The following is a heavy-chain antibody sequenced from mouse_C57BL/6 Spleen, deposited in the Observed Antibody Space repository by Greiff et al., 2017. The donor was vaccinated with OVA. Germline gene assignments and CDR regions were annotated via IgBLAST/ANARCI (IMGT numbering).Heavy chain of an antibody. CDR1: GFNIKDYY. CDR3: ARSEGLRAWFAY. Sequence: EVQLVESGAELVKPGDSVKLSCTASGFNIKDYYMHWVKQRTEQGLEWIGRIDPEDGETKYAPKLQGKATITADTSSITAYLQLSCLTSADTAVYYCARSEGLRAWFAYWGQGTLVTVSA. V-gene: IGHV14-2*01. CDR2: IDPEDGET. D-gene: IGHD2-4*01. J-gene: IGHJ3*01.